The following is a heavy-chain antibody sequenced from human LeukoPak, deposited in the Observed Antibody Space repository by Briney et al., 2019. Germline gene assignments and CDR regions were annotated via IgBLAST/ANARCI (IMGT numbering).Heavy chain of an antibody. J-gene: IGHJ4*02. V-gene: IGHV1-3*01. CDR2: INPYNGDT. CDR3: ARGSSSDWPLEY. Sequence: GASVKVSRKASGYTFINYAIHWVRQAPGQRLEWMGWINPYNGDTEYSQKLQGRVSITMDTSASTAYMDLSTLRSEDTAVYYCARGSSSDWPLEYWGRGILVTVSS. D-gene: IGHD6-19*01. CDR1: GYTFINYA.